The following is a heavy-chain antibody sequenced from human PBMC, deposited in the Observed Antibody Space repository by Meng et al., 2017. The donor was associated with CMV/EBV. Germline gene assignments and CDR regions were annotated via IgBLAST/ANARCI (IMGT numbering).Heavy chain of an antibody. J-gene: IGHJ4*02. V-gene: IGHV1-69*01. D-gene: IGHD1-7*01. CDR1: GGTFSSYA. CDR2: IIPIFGTA. CDR3: ARGSGAGTTWSYFDY. Sequence: PLWPFGVEVTKPGSSVKVSCKASGGTFSSYAISWVRQAPGQGLEWMGGIIPIFGTANYAQKFQGRVTITADESTSTAYMELSSLRSEDTAVYYCARGSGAGTTWSYFDYWGQGTLVTVSS.